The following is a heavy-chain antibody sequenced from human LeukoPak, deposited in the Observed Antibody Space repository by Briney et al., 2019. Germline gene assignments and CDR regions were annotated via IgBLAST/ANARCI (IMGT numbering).Heavy chain of an antibody. Sequence: AETLSLTCTVSGGSISSYYWSWIRQPPGKGLEWIGYIYYSGSTNYNPSLKSRVTISVDTSKNQFSLKLSSVTAADTAVYYCARQDYCSGGSCYDYWGQGTLVTVSS. J-gene: IGHJ4*02. CDR2: IYYSGST. D-gene: IGHD2-15*01. CDR3: ARQDYCSGGSCYDY. V-gene: IGHV4-59*01. CDR1: GGSISSYY.